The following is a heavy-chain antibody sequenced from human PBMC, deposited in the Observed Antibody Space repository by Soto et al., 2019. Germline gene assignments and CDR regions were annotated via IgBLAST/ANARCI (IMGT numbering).Heavy chain of an antibody. Sequence: GGXLMIAGKGSGYGFTSYWIGWVRQMPGKGLEWMGIIYPGDSDTRYSPSFQGQVTISADKSISTAYLQWSSLKASDTAMYYCAREASAAGRDYWGQGTLVTASS. D-gene: IGHD6-13*01. CDR2: IYPGDSDT. V-gene: IGHV5-51*01. CDR1: GYGFTSYW. J-gene: IGHJ4*02. CDR3: AREASAAGRDY.